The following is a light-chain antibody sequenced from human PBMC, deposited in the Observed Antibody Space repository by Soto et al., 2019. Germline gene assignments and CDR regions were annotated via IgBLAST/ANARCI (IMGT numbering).Light chain of an antibody. J-gene: IGLJ1*01. CDR3: RSYAGTYTYV. CDR2: DVS. V-gene: IGLV2-11*01. Sequence: QSALTQPRSVSGSPGQSVTISCTGTSSDVGGYNSVSWYQQHPGKAPKLMIYDVSKRPSGVPDRFSGSKSGNTASLTISGLQAEDEADYYCRSYAGTYTYVFGTETKLTVL. CDR1: SSDVGGYNS.